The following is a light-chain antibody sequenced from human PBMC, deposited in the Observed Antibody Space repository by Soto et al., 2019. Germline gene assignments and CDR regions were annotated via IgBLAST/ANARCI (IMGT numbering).Light chain of an antibody. CDR3: QQYRNWPLT. J-gene: IGKJ4*01. Sequence: EIVMTQSPATLSVSTGERATLSCRASQSVGNNLAWYRQKSGQAPRLLIYGASTRATGIPARFSGSGSGTEFTLTIDSLQSDDFAVYLCQQYRNWPLTIGGGTKVDIK. V-gene: IGKV3-15*01. CDR1: QSVGNN. CDR2: GAS.